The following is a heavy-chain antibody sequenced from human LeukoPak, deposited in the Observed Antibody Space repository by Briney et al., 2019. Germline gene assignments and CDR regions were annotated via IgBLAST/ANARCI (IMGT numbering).Heavy chain of an antibody. CDR2: MNPNSGGT. D-gene: IGHD5-12*01. V-gene: IGHV1-2*02. CDR3: ARVGYSGYDPLLYGMDV. CDR1: GYTFTGYY. Sequence: ASVKVSCKASGYTFTGYYMHWVGQAPGQGLEWMGWMNPNSGGTNYAQKFQGRVTLTRDTSISTVHMELSRLRSDDTAVYYCARVGYSGYDPLLYGMDVWGQGTTVTVSS. J-gene: IGHJ6*02.